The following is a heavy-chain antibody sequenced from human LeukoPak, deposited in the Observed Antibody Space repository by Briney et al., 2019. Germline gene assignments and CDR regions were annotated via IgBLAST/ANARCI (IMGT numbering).Heavy chain of an antibody. CDR2: INHSGST. D-gene: IGHD5-18*01. V-gene: IGHV4-34*01. CDR1: GGSISSYY. Sequence: SETLSLTCTVSGGSISSYYWSWIRQPPGKGLEWIGEINHSGSTNYNPSLKSRVTISVDTSKNQFSLKLSSVTAADTAVYYCARGWTRGYSYVFSYYYGMDVWGQGTTVTVSS. CDR3: ARGWTRGYSYVFSYYYGMDV. J-gene: IGHJ6*02.